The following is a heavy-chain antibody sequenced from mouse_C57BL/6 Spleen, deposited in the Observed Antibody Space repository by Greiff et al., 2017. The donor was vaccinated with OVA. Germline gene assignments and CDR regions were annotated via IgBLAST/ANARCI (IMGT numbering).Heavy chain of an antibody. Sequence: VHVKQSGPVLVKPGASVKMSCKASGYTFTDYYMNWVKQSHGKSLEWIGVINPYNGGTSYNQKFKGKATLTVDKSSSTAYMELNSLTSEDSAVYYCARSGGYHYAMDYWGQGTSVTVSS. CDR2: INPYNGGT. D-gene: IGHD2-2*01. CDR3: ARSGGYHYAMDY. V-gene: IGHV1-19*01. J-gene: IGHJ4*01. CDR1: GYTFTDYY.